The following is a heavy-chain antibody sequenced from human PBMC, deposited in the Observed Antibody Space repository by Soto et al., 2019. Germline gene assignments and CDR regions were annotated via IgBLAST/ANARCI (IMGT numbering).Heavy chain of an antibody. V-gene: IGHV1-69*01. Sequence: QVQLVQSGAEVKKPGSSVKVSCKASGGTFSSYAISWVRQAPGQGLEWMGGIIPIFGTANYAQKFQGRVTITADESTSTAYMELSSLRSEDTAVYYCARDIVVVPGAPARLWSYDGMDVWGQGTTVTVSS. CDR2: IIPIFGTA. CDR3: ARDIVVVPGAPARLWSYDGMDV. J-gene: IGHJ6*02. CDR1: GGTFSSYA. D-gene: IGHD2-2*01.